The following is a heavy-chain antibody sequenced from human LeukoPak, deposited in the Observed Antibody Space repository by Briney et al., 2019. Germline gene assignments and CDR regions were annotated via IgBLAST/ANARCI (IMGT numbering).Heavy chain of an antibody. CDR3: ARDRGVYGGNSYRFDC. CDR1: GFTFSSYE. D-gene: IGHD4-23*01. J-gene: IGHJ4*02. Sequence: GGSLRLSCAASGFTFSSYEMSWVRQAPGKGLEWVSYISSSGSDIYYADSVKGRFTISRDNAKNSLYLQMNSLRVEDTALYYCARDRGVYGGNSYRFDCWGQGTLVTVSS. CDR2: ISSSGSDI. V-gene: IGHV3-48*03.